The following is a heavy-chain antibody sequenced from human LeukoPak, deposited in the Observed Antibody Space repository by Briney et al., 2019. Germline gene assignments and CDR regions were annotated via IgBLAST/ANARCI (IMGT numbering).Heavy chain of an antibody. CDR1: GFTFSSYA. CDR3: ARDPPKYYYDSSGYYYVLGDFDY. Sequence: GGSLRLSCTASGFTFSSYAMSWVRQAPGKGLEWVSSISSSSSYIYYADSVNGRFTISRDNAKNSLYLQMNSLRAEDTAVYYCARDPPKYYYDSSGYYYVLGDFDYWGQGTLVTVSS. CDR2: ISSSSSYI. D-gene: IGHD3-22*01. V-gene: IGHV3-21*01. J-gene: IGHJ4*02.